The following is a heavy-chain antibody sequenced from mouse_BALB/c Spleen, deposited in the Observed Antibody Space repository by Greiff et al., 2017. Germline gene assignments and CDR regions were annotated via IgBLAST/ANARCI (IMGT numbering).Heavy chain of an antibody. J-gene: IGHJ2*01. CDR3: ARSLDYDYDDY. CDR2: ISSGGSYT. Sequence: EVQLVESGGDLVKPGGSLKLSCAASGFTFSSYGMSWVRQTPDKRLEWVATISSGGSYTYYPDSVKGRFTISRDNAKNTLYLQMSSLKSEATAMYYCARSLDYDYDDYWGQGTTLTVSS. D-gene: IGHD2-4*01. CDR1: GFTFSSYG. V-gene: IGHV5-6*01.